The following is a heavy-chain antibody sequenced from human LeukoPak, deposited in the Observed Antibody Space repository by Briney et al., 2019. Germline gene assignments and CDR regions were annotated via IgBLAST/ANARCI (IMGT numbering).Heavy chain of an antibody. CDR3: ASGYSYGKAPYYYSMDV. D-gene: IGHD5-18*01. CDR1: GYTFTSYD. Sequence: GASVKVSCKASGYTFTSYDINWVRQATGQGLEWMGWMNPNSGNTGYAQKFQGRVTMTRNTSISTAYMELSSLRSEDTAVYYCASGYSYGKAPYYYSMDVWGQGTTVTVSS. CDR2: MNPNSGNT. J-gene: IGHJ6*02. V-gene: IGHV1-8*01.